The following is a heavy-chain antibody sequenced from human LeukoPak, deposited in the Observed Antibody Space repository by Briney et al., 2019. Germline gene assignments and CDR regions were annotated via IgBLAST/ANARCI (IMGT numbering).Heavy chain of an antibody. J-gene: IGHJ4*02. D-gene: IGHD6-13*01. CDR3: AKDRRSSSWYGGLGYYFDY. V-gene: IGHV3-23*01. CDR2: ISGSGGST. CDR1: GFTFSSYA. Sequence: PGGSLRLSCAASGFTFSSYAMSWVRQAPGKGLEWVSAISGSGGSTYYADSVKGRFTISRDNSKNTLYLQMNSLRAEDTAVYYCAKDRRSSSWYGGLGYYFDYWGQGTLVTVSS.